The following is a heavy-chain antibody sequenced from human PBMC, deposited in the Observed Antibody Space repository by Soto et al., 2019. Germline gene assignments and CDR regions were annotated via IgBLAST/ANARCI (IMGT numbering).Heavy chain of an antibody. Sequence: EVQLVESGGGLVQPGGSLRLSCAVSGFTVSNNYMSWVRQAPGKGLEWISVFYSGGDTYYADSVKGRFTISRDNSKNNLNLKMNSLRVDDTAVYYCARGGGAYCGNDCIRAVDIWGQGTMVTVSS. CDR3: ARGGGAYCGNDCIRAVDI. J-gene: IGHJ3*02. V-gene: IGHV3-66*01. D-gene: IGHD2-21*02. CDR1: GFTVSNNY. CDR2: FYSGGDT.